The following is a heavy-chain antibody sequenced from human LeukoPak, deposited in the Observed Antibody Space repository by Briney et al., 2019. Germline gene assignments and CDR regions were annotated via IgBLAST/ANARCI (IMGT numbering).Heavy chain of an antibody. V-gene: IGHV4-31*03. D-gene: IGHD5-18*01. CDR3: AREAGSYWDY. CDR1: GGSISSGGYY. J-gene: IGHJ4*02. CDR2: IYYSGST. Sequence: SETLSLTCTVSGGSISSGGYYWSWIRQHPGKGLEWIGYIYYSGSTYYNPSLKSRVTISVDTSKNQFSLKLSSVTAADTAVYYYAREAGSYWDYWGQGTLVTVSS.